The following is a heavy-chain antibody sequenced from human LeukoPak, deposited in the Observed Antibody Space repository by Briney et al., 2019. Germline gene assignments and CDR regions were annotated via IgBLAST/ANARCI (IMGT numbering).Heavy chain of an antibody. CDR2: ISYDGSNK. J-gene: IGHJ6*02. CDR3: AKGGTEIYYYGMDV. D-gene: IGHD1-1*01. CDR1: GFTFSSYG. V-gene: IGHV3-30*18. Sequence: GRSLRLSCAASGFTFSSYGMHWVRQAPGKGLEWVAVISYDGSNKYYADSVKGRFTISRDNSKNTLYLQMNSLRAEDTAVHYCAKGGTEIYYYGMDVWGQGTTVTVSS.